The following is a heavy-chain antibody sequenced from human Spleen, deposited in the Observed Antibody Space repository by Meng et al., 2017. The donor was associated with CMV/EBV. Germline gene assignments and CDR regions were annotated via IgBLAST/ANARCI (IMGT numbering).Heavy chain of an antibody. CDR3: ARVITIFGVGYDAFDI. D-gene: IGHD3-3*01. CDR2: ISSSGSTI. J-gene: IGHJ3*02. CDR1: GGSISSYY. Sequence: GGSLRLSCTVSGGSISSYYWSWIRQPPGKGLEWVSYISSSGSTIYYADSVKGRFTISRDNAKNSLYLQMNSLRAEDTAVYYCARVITIFGVGYDAFDIWGQGTMVTVSS. V-gene: IGHV3-11*04.